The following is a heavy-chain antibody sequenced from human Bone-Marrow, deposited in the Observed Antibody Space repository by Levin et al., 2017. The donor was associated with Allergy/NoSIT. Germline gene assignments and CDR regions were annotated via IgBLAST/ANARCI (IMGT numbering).Heavy chain of an antibody. V-gene: IGHV3-74*01. CDR2: ISTDGSST. Sequence: ETLSLTCAASGFTFSNYWMHWVRQVPGKGLMWVSRISTDGSSTTYADSVKGRFTLSRDNAENTLYLHLNSLRVEDTAVYYCAREYSSSSGRTFDYWGQGTLVTVSS. D-gene: IGHD6-6*01. CDR3: AREYSSSSGRTFDY. J-gene: IGHJ4*02. CDR1: GFTFSNYW.